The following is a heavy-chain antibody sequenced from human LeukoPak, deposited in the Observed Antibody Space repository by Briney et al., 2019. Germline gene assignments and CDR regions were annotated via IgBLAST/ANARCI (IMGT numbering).Heavy chain of an antibody. J-gene: IGHJ6*03. CDR1: GGSISSNNYY. CDR3: ARHPFNYYYYMDV. CDR2: IYYSGST. Sequence: SETLSLTCTVSGGSISSNNYYWGWLRQPPGMGLEWIATIYYSGSTYYNPSLKSRVTISVDTSKNQFSLKLSSVTAADTAVYYCARHPFNYYYYMDVWGKGTTVTVSS. V-gene: IGHV4-39*01.